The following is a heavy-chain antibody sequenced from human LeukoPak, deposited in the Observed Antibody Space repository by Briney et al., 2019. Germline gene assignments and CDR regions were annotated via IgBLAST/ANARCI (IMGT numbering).Heavy chain of an antibody. V-gene: IGHV1-2*02. CDR3: ARANYDILTGYFGGYYYYMDV. CDR2: INPNSGGT. J-gene: IGHJ6*03. CDR1: GYTFTGYY. D-gene: IGHD3-9*01. Sequence: ASVKVPCKASGYTFTGYYMHWVRQASGQELEWMGWINPNSGGTNYAQKFQGRVTMTRDTSISTAYMELSRLRSDDTAVYYCARANYDILTGYFGGYYYYMDVWGKGTTVTISS.